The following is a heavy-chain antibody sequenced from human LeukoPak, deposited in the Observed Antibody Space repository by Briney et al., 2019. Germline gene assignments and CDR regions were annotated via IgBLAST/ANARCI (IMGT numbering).Heavy chain of an antibody. CDR2: LSYSGTT. D-gene: IGHD3-16*01. J-gene: IGHJ5*02. V-gene: IGHV4-59*08. CDR3: ARVSTQGVPSP. CDR1: GDSISGSY. Sequence: SETLSLTCAVSGDSISGSYWSWIRQPPGKGLEWIGFLSYSGTTSYNPSLKSRPTISGDTSRNQFSLKLDSVTAADTAVYYCARVSTQGVPSPWGQGILVTVSS.